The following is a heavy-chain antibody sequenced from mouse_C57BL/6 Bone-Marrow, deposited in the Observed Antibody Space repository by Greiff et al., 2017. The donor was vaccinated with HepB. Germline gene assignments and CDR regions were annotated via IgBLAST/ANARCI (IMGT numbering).Heavy chain of an antibody. V-gene: IGHV5-9-1*02. J-gene: IGHJ1*03. CDR2: ISSGGDYI. D-gene: IGHD2-5*01. CDR1: GFTFSSYA. CDR3: TRGSNYWYFDV. Sequence: EVMLVESGEGLVKPGGSLKLSCAASGFTFSSYAMSWVRQTPEKRLERVAYISSGGDYIYYADTVKGRFTISRDNARNTLYLQMSSLKSEDTAMYYCTRGSNYWYFDVWGTGTTVTVSS.